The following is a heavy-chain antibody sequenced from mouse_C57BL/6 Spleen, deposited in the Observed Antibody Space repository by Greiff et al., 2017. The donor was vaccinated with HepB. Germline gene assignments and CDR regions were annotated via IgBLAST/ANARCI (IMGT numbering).Heavy chain of an antibody. V-gene: IGHV1-7*01. CDR1: GYTFTSYW. CDR2: INPSSGYT. CDR3: ARRDFDY. Sequence: VQLQQSGAELAKPGASVKLSCKASGYTFTSYWMHWVKQRPGQGLEWIGYINPSSGYTKYNQKFKDKATVTADKSSSTAYMQLSSLTYEYSAVYYCARRDFDYWGQGTTLTGAS. J-gene: IGHJ2*01.